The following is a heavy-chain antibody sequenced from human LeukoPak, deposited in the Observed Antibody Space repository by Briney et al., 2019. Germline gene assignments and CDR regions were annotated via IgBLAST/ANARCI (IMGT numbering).Heavy chain of an antibody. CDR1: GFTFIDYD. J-gene: IGHJ4*02. CDR3: ARGGIQVSGIDEFDY. V-gene: IGHV3-13*01. Sequence: GGSLRLSCAASGFTFIDYDMHWVRQVIGKGLEWVSAIGIRGDTHYSGSVKGQFTISRENAESSLYLQMNSLRAEDTAVYYCARGGIQVSGIDEFDYWGQGTLVTVSS. D-gene: IGHD6-19*01. CDR2: IGIRGDT.